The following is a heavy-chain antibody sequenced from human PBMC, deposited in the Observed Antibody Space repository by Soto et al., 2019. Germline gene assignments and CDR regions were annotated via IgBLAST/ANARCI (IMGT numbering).Heavy chain of an antibody. D-gene: IGHD3-10*01. Sequence: GESLKISCKGSGYSFTSYWIGWVRQMPGKGLEWMGIIYPGDSDTRYSPSFQGQVTISADKSISTAYLQWSSLKASDTAMYYSARRPSSTMARGVIVHDHALDIWGQGTMVTVSS. CDR2: IYPGDSDT. J-gene: IGHJ3*02. CDR1: GYSFTSYW. CDR3: ARRPSSTMARGVIVHDHALDI. V-gene: IGHV5-51*01.